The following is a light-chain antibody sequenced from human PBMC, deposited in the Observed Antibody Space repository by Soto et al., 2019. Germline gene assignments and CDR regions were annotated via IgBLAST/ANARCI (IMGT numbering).Light chain of an antibody. J-gene: IGKJ4*01. Sequence: EIVLTQSPATLSFSPGEKNTPSCRARQSVSSYLAWYQQKPGQAPRLLIYDASNRATGIPARFSGSGSGTDFTLTISSLEPEDFAVYYCQQRSNWPPGLTFGGGTKVDIK. CDR3: QQRSNWPPGLT. CDR2: DAS. CDR1: QSVSSY. V-gene: IGKV3-11*01.